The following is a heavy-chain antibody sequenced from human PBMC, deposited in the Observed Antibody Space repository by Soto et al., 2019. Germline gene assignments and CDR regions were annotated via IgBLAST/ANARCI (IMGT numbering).Heavy chain of an antibody. V-gene: IGHV4-34*01. CDR3: ARVPAVVPAAIEYWFDP. Sequence: QVQLQQWGAGLLKPSETLSLTCAVYGGSFSGYYWSWIRQPPGKGLEWIGAINHSGSTNYNPSLKSRVTISVDTPKNQFSLKLSSVTAADTAVYYCARVPAVVPAAIEYWFDPWGQGTLVTVSS. CDR2: INHSGST. D-gene: IGHD2-2*01. CDR1: GGSFSGYY. J-gene: IGHJ5*02.